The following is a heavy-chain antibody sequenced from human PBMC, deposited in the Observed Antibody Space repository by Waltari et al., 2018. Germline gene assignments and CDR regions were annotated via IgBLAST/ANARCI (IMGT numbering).Heavy chain of an antibody. V-gene: IGHV4-59*01. CDR1: GGSISSYY. CDR3: ARHPAAAYYFDY. J-gene: IGHJ4*02. Sequence: QVQLQESGPGLVKPSETLSLTCTVSGGSISSYYWSWIRQPPGKGLEWIGYIYYRGSTNYNPSRKSRVTISVDTSKNQFSLKLSSVTAADTAVYYCARHPAAAYYFDYWGQGTLVTVSS. CDR2: IYYRGST. D-gene: IGHD6-13*01.